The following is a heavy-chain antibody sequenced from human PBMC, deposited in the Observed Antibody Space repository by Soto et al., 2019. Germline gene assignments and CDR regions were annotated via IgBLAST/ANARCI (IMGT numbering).Heavy chain of an antibody. D-gene: IGHD5-18*01. CDR1: GFTFSSYG. J-gene: IGHJ4*02. CDR3: AKGGARGRKNVDTAMVS. V-gene: IGHV3-30*18. Sequence: GGSLRLSCAASGFTFSSYGMHWVRQAPGKGLEWVAVISYDGSNKYYADSVKGRFTISRDNSKNTLYLQMNSLRAEDTAVYYGAKGGARGRKNVDTAMVSWGQGTLVTVSS. CDR2: ISYDGSNK.